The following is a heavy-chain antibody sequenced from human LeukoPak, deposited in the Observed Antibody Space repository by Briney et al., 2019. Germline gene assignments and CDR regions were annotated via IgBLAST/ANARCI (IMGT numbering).Heavy chain of an antibody. CDR1: GGSIGSYY. V-gene: IGHV4-59*01. J-gene: IGHJ4*02. Sequence: SETLSLTCTVSGGSIGSYYWSWIRQPPGKGLEWIGYIYYSGSTNYNPSLKSRVTISVDTSKNQFSLKLSSVTAADTAVYYCARDGVSDYYDSSGYVYWGQGTLVTVSS. CDR3: ARDGVSDYYDSSGYVY. CDR2: IYYSGST. D-gene: IGHD3-22*01.